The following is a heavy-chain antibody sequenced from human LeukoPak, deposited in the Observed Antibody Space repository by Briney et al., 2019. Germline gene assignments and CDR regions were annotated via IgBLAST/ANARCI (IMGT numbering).Heavy chain of an antibody. CDR1: GFTVSINY. CDR3: ARARDYYDTSGYPEGFDY. CDR2: IYTGGDT. V-gene: IGHV3-53*01. Sequence: PGRPLRLSCAASGFTVSINYMTWVRQAPGKGLEWVSVIYTGGDTKYADSVKGRFTISRDSSKNTLYLQMNSLRAEDTAVYFCARARDYYDTSGYPEGFDYWGQGILVTVSS. J-gene: IGHJ4*02. D-gene: IGHD3-22*01.